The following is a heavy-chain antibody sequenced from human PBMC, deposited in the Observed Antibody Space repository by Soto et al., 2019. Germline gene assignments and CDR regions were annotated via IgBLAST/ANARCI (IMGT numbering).Heavy chain of an antibody. Sequence: ASVKVSCKASGYTFTSYAMHWVRQAPGQRLEWMGWINAGNGNTKYSQKFQGRVTITRDTSASTAYMELGSLRSGDTAVYYCARASLGTYYDFWSGYSNGMDVWGQGTTVTVSS. CDR3: ARASLGTYYDFWSGYSNGMDV. CDR2: INAGNGNT. J-gene: IGHJ6*02. CDR1: GYTFTSYA. V-gene: IGHV1-3*01. D-gene: IGHD3-3*01.